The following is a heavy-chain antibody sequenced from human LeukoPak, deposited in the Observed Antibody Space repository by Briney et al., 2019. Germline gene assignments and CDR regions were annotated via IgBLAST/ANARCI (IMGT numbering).Heavy chain of an antibody. V-gene: IGHV3-30*03. CDR2: ISSDASNQ. CDR3: ASAPPYYYGSGSSFDY. CDR1: GFSFSTYG. Sequence: PGGSLRLSCVASGFSFSTYGMHWVRQAPGKGLEWVAVISSDASNQYYTDSVKGRFAISRDNSRNTLYLQMNNLRAGDTAVYYCASAPPYYYGSGSSFDYWGQGTLVTVSS. D-gene: IGHD3-10*01. J-gene: IGHJ4*02.